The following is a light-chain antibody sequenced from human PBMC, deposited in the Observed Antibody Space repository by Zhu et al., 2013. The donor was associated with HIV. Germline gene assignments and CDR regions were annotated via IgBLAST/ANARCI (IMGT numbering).Light chain of an antibody. CDR2: GAS. Sequence: EIVLTQSPGTLSLFPGERATLSCRASQSVSSNLAWYQQKPGQAPRLLIYGASIRATGIPARFSGSGSGTDFTLTISRLEPEDFAVYYCQEYATSSTFGQGTKVEIK. J-gene: IGKJ1*01. CDR1: QSVSSN. CDR3: QEYATSST. V-gene: IGKV3-20*01.